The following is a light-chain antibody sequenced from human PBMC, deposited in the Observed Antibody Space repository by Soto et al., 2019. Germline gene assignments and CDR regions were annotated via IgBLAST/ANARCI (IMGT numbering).Light chain of an antibody. CDR1: QSVSSTY. CDR2: GAS. V-gene: IGKV3D-20*02. CDR3: QQRSNWPPLT. J-gene: IGKJ4*01. Sequence: EVVLTQSPVTLSLSPVERATLSCMASQSVSSTYLAWYRHKPGQAPRLLIYGASIRAADIPDRFSGSGSGTDFTLTISSLEPEDFAVYYCQQRSNWPPLTFGGGTKVDI.